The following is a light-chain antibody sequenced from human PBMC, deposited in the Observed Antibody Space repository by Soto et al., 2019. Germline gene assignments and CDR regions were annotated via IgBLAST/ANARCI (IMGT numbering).Light chain of an antibody. V-gene: IGKV1-5*03. CDR1: QTISNF. CDR2: RAS. CDR3: QQYKSYPWT. Sequence: DIQMTQSPSTLSAFVGDSDAITCRASQTISNFLAWYQQKPGKAPKLLFYRASNLEGGVPSRLSGGGSGTEFTLTINSLQPDDSATYYCQQYKSYPWTFGQGTKVEIK. J-gene: IGKJ1*01.